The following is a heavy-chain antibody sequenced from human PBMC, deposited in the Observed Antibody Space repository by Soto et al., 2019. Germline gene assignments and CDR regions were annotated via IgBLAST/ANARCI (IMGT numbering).Heavy chain of an antibody. J-gene: IGHJ4*02. Sequence: GGSLRLSCAASGFTFSSYWMSWVRQAPGKGLEWVANIKQDGSEKYYVDSMKGRFTISRDNAKNSLYLQMNSLRAEDTAVYYCARDLSDIVLMVYAIGLDYWGQGTLVTVSS. CDR3: ARDLSDIVLMVYAIGLDY. D-gene: IGHD2-8*01. V-gene: IGHV3-7*01. CDR1: GFTFSSYW. CDR2: IKQDGSEK.